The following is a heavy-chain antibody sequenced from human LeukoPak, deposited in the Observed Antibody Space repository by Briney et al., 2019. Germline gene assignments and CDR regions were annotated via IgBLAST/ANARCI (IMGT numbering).Heavy chain of an antibody. V-gene: IGHV1-18*01. CDR3: ARDSLVSGYDWGFFDH. Sequence: ASVKVSCKASGYTFTTYGITWVRQAPGQGLEWMGWISARSGNTNFAQKVQGRVTLTTDTSTSTAYMELRSLRSDDTAVYYCARDSLVSGYDWGFFDHWGQGTLVSVSS. CDR1: GYTFTTYG. D-gene: IGHD5-12*01. J-gene: IGHJ4*02. CDR2: ISARSGNT.